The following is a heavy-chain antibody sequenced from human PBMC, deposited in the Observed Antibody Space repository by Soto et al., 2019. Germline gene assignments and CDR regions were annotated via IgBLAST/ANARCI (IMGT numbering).Heavy chain of an antibody. V-gene: IGHV3-23*01. Sequence: LRLSCAASGFTFSNYAMTWVRQAPGKGLEWVSGISGGGGSTYYADSVKGRFTISRDNSKKTLFLQMNSLRAEDTALYYCAKGMYYDFWSGSRTSYYYGLDVWGQGATVTVSS. CDR1: GFTFSNYA. CDR3: AKGMYYDFWSGSRTSYYYGLDV. J-gene: IGHJ6*02. CDR2: ISGGGGST. D-gene: IGHD3-3*01.